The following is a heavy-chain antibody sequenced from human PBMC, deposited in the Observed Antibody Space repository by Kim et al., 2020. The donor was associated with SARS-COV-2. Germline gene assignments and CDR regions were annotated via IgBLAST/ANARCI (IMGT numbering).Heavy chain of an antibody. CDR2: IKQDGSEK. Sequence: GGSLRLSCAASGFTFSSYWMSWVRQAPGKGLEWVANIKQDGSEKYYVDSVKGRFTISRDNAKNLLYLQMNSLRAEDTAVYYCARVIRQTSILKNEWWFDPWGQGTLVTVSS. J-gene: IGHJ5*02. CDR3: ARVIRQTSILKNEWWFDP. CDR1: GFTFSSYW. V-gene: IGHV3-7*03. D-gene: IGHD3-16*02.